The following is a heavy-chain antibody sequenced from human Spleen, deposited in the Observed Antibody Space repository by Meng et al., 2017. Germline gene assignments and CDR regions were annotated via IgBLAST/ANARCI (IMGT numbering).Heavy chain of an antibody. D-gene: IGHD2/OR15-2a*01. Sequence: SETLSLTGTVSGGSISNYYWTWMRQPPGKGREWLGYVYYSGSATYNHSLKRRVTMSVDTSKNQFSLKLSAVTAADTAVYYCARAQRRETYYVAFDMWGQGTMVTVSS. CDR1: GGSISNYY. V-gene: IGHV4-59*01. CDR2: VYYSGSA. J-gene: IGHJ3*02. CDR3: ARAQRRETYYVAFDM.